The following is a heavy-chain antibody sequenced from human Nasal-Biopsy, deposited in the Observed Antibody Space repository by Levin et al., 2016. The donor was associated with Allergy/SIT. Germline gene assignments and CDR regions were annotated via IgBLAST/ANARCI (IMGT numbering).Heavy chain of an antibody. D-gene: IGHD3-3*01. Sequence: SETLSLTCTVSSGSISSYYWSWIRQPPGKGLEWIGYIYYSGSTNYNPSLKSRITISVDTSKNQFSLKLTSVTAADTAVYYCARADKGFFNWYFDLWGRGTLVTVSS. J-gene: IGHJ2*01. CDR1: SGSISSYY. CDR3: ARADKGFFNWYFDL. V-gene: IGHV4-59*01. CDR2: IYYSGST.